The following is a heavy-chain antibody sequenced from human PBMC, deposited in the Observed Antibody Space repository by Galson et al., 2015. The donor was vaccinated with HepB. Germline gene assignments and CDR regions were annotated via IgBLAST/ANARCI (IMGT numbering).Heavy chain of an antibody. D-gene: IGHD3-22*01. CDR3: AKDEEYYYDTSGYYLGY. V-gene: IGHV3-30*18. CDR2: LSYDGSNK. J-gene: IGHJ4*02. Sequence: SLRLSCAASGFTFSRYVMHWVRQAPGKGLEWVAVLSYDGSNKYYADSVKGRFTISRDNSKNTLYLQMNSLRAEDTAVYYCAKDEEYYYDTSGYYLGYWGQGTLVTVSS. CDR1: GFTFSRYV.